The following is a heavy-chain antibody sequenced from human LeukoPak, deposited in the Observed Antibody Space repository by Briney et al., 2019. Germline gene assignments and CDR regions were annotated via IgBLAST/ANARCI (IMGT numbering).Heavy chain of an antibody. V-gene: IGHV4-61*02. D-gene: IGHD2-2*02. CDR3: ARVGINCSSTSCYRYYYYMDV. J-gene: IGHJ6*03. CDR1: GGSISSGSYY. CDR2: IYTSGST. Sequence: SETLSLTCTVSGGSISSGSYYWSWIRQPAGKGLEWIGRIYTSGSTNYNPSLKSRVTISVDTSKSQFSLKLSSVTAADTAVYYCARVGINCSSTSCYRYYYYMDVWGKGTTVTVSS.